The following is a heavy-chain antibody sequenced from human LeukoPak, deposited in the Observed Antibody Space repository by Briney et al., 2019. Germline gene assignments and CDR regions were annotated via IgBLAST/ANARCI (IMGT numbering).Heavy chain of an antibody. CDR1: GFTFSHYS. J-gene: IGHJ3*02. D-gene: IGHD3-22*01. CDR3: AKARGLIGGAFDI. Sequence: GGSLRLSCTASGFTFSHYSMNWVRQAPGKGLEWVSYISSSGSTIYYADSVKGRFTISRDNSKNSLYLLMNSLTTEDTALYYCAKARGLIGGAFDIWGRGTMVTVSS. V-gene: IGHV3-48*04. CDR2: ISSSGSTI.